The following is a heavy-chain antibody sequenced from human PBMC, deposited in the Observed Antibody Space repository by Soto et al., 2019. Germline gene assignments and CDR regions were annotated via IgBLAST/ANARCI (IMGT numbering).Heavy chain of an antibody. CDR1: GFTFSSYW. V-gene: IGHV3-74*01. CDR2: ISNDGSS. D-gene: IGHD5-12*01. CDR3: ARLPIKNLQN. J-gene: IGHJ1*01. Sequence: EVQLVESGGGLVQPGGSLRLSCVASGFTFSSYWMHWVRQAPGKGLVWVSSISNDGSSIYADPVKGRFTISRDNAKNTLYLQMNSLRAGDTAVYYCARLPIKNLQNWGQGTLVIVSP.